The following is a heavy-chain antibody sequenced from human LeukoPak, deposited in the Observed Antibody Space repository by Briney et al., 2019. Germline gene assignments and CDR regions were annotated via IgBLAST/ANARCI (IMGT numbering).Heavy chain of an antibody. Sequence: SETLSLTCAVYGGSFSGYYWSWIRQPPGKGLEWIGEINHSGSTNYNPSLKSRVTISVDTSKNQFSLKLGSVTAADTAVYYCARGPVVPAAMDYCGGDCYSENWGQGTLVTVSS. CDR1: GGSFSGYY. V-gene: IGHV4-34*01. CDR2: INHSGST. D-gene: IGHD2-21*02. CDR3: ARGPVVPAAMDYCGGDCYSEN. J-gene: IGHJ4*02.